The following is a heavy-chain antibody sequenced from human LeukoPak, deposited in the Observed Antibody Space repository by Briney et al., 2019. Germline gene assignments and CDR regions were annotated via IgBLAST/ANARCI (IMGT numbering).Heavy chain of an antibody. CDR3: AKDAAGTATPSLDI. CDR1: GFTFSSYG. CDR2: ISYDGSNK. J-gene: IGHJ3*02. D-gene: IGHD2-15*01. Sequence: PGGSLRLSCAASGFTFSSYGMHWVRQAPGKGLEWVAVISYDGSNKYYADSVKGRFTISRDNSKNTLYLQVNSLRAEDTAVYYCAKDAAGTATPSLDIWGQGTMVTVSS. V-gene: IGHV3-30*18.